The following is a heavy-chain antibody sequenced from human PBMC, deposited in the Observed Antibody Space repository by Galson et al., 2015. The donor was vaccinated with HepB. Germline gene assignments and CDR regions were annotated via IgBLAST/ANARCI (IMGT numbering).Heavy chain of an antibody. J-gene: IGHJ4*02. CDR2: ISAYNGNT. D-gene: IGHD3-10*01. V-gene: IGHV1-18*01. CDR1: GYTFTSYG. CDR3: ARASDARSRPVFGESLLVDY. Sequence: SVKVSCKASGYTFTSYGISWVRQAPGQGLEWMGWISAYNGNTNYAQKLQGRVTMTTDTSTSTAYMELRSLRSDDTAVYYCARASDARSRPVFGESLLVDYWGQGTLVTVSS.